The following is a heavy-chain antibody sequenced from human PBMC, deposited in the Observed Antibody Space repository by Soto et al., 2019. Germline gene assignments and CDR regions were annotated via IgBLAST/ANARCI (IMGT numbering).Heavy chain of an antibody. D-gene: IGHD2-8*01. V-gene: IGHV1-18*01. CDR2: ISAYNGNT. CDR3: ARGYCTNGVCYHYYYYGMDV. CDR1: GYTFTSYG. Sequence: QVQLVQSGAEVKKPGASVKVSCKASGYTFTSYGISWVRQAPGQGLEWMGWISAYNGNTNDAQKLQGRVTMTTDTSTSTAYMELRSLRSDDTAVYYCARGYCTNGVCYHYYYYGMDVWGQGTTVTVSS. J-gene: IGHJ6*02.